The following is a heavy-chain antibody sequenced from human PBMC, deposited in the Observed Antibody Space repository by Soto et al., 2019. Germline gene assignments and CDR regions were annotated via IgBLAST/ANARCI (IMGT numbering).Heavy chain of an antibody. J-gene: IGHJ4*02. CDR2: ISYDGSNK. D-gene: IGHD5-18*01. CDR3: AKDRRSHGYFDY. Sequence: GGSLRLSCAASGFTFSSYGMHWVRQAPGKGLEWVAVISYDGSNKYYADSVKGRFTISRDNSKNTLYLQMNSLRAEDTAVYYCAKDRRSHGYFDYWGQGTLVTVSS. CDR1: GFTFSSYG. V-gene: IGHV3-30*18.